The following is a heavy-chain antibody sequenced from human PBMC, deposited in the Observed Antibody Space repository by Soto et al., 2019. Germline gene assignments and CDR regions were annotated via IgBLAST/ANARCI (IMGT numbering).Heavy chain of an antibody. CDR1: GFTFTSYS. V-gene: IGHV3-23*01. CDR3: AKDVLPFLEWFAFYGMDV. J-gene: IGHJ6*02. D-gene: IGHD3-3*01. Sequence: VSLRLSCAASGFTFTSYSMSGVRQAPGKGLEWVSAISGIGGSTYYADSVKGRFTISRDNSKNTLYLQMNSLRAEGTAVYYCAKDVLPFLEWFAFYGMDVWGQG. CDR2: ISGIGGST.